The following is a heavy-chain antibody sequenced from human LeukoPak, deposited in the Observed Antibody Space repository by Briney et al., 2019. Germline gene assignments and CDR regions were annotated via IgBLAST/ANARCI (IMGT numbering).Heavy chain of an antibody. J-gene: IGHJ4*02. Sequence: PGGSLRLSCAASGFTFSNYDMSWVRQAPGKGLEWVSTITGSGGTTYHADSVKRRFTISRDNSKNTLYLQMNSLRAEDTAIYYCAKRHGSGIKYFEFWGQGTLVTVSS. CDR3: AKRHGSGIKYFEF. CDR2: ITGSGGTT. V-gene: IGHV3-23*01. CDR1: GFTFSNYD. D-gene: IGHD3-10*01.